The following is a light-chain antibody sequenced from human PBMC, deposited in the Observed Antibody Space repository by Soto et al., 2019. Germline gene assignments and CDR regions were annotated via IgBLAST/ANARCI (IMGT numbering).Light chain of an antibody. Sequence: VLTQSPATLSLFPGESATLSCRASQTVKNYLAWYQQKPGQAPRLLIYDTSNRATGIPARFSGSGSGTDFTLTISSLEPEDFAVYYCQQRYDWPPLTFGQGTRREIK. CDR1: QTVKNY. CDR2: DTS. V-gene: IGKV3-11*01. CDR3: QQRYDWPPLT. J-gene: IGKJ5*01.